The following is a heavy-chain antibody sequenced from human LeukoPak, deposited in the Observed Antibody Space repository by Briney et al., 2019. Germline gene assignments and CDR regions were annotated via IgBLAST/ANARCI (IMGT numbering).Heavy chain of an antibody. CDR3: ARDHVGGSTIFDY. J-gene: IGHJ4*02. CDR1: GDSVSSNSDA. CDR2: TYYRSKWYY. V-gene: IGHV6-1*01. D-gene: IGHD1-26*01. Sequence: SQTLSLTCAISGDSVSSNSDAWNWIRQSPSRGLEWLGRTYYRSKWYYDYAVAVKSRISINPDKSKNQFSLQLSSVTPEDTAVYYCARDHVGGSTIFDYWGQGTLVTVYS.